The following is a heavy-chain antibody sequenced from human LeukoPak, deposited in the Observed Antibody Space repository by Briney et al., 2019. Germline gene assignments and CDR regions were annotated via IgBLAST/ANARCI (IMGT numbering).Heavy chain of an antibody. CDR2: IIPIFGTA. CDR1: GGTFSSYA. Sequence: SVKVSCKASGGTFSSYAISWVRQAPGQGLEWMGGIIPIFGTANYAQKFQGRVTMTEDTSTDTAYMELSSLRSEDTAVYYCATDDQSYYYYGMDVWGQGTTVTVSS. D-gene: IGHD2-2*01. J-gene: IGHJ6*02. V-gene: IGHV1-69*06. CDR3: ATDDQSYYYYGMDV.